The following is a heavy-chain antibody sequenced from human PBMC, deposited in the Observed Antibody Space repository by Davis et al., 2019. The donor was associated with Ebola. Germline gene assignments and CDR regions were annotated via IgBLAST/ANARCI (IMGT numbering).Heavy chain of an antibody. J-gene: IGHJ6*03. CDR3: ARDQGYSYASYYMDV. D-gene: IGHD5-18*01. Sequence: PGGSLRLSCAASGFTFSSYSMNWVRQAPGKGLEWVSSISSSSSYIYYADSVKGRFTISRDNAKNSLYLQMNSLRAEDTAVYYCARDQGYSYASYYMDVWGKGTTVTVSS. CDR2: ISSSSSYI. V-gene: IGHV3-21*01. CDR1: GFTFSSYS.